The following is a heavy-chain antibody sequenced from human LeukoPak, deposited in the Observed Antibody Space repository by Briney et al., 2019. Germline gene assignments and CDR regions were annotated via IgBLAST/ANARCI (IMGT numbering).Heavy chain of an antibody. D-gene: IGHD2-2*01. CDR2: ISSSSSTI. J-gene: IGHJ3*02. CDR3: ARGCSSTSCYPAHAFDI. CDR1: GFTFSSYS. Sequence: GSLRLSCAASGFTFSSYSMNWVRQAPGKGLEWVSYISSSSSTIYYADSVKGRFTISRDNAKNSLYLQMNSLRAEDTAVYYCARGCSSTSCYPAHAFDIWGQGTMVTVSS. V-gene: IGHV3-48*01.